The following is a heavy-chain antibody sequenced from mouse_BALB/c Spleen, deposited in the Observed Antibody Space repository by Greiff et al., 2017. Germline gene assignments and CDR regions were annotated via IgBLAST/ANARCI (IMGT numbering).Heavy chain of an antibody. Sequence: EVKVVESGGGLVQPGGSLRLSCATSGFTFTDYYMSWVRQPPGKALEWLGFIRNKANGYTTEYSASVKGRFTISRDNSQSILYLQMNTLRAEDSATYYCARDKTTDYYAMDYWGQGTSVTVSS. CDR3: ARDKTTDYYAMDY. V-gene: IGHV7-3*02. J-gene: IGHJ4*01. CDR2: IRNKANGYTT. CDR1: GFTFTDYY. D-gene: IGHD1-1*01.